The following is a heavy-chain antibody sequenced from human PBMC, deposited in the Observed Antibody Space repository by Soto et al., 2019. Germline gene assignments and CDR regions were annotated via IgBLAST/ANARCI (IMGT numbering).Heavy chain of an antibody. CDR3: AAMYYDILTGYYYYGMDV. D-gene: IGHD3-9*01. J-gene: IGHJ6*02. V-gene: IGHV1-58*02. Sequence: QMQLVQSGPEVKKPGTSVKVSCKASGFTFTSSAMQWVRQARGQRLEWIGWIVVGSGNTNYAQKFQERVTITRDMSTSPAYMELSSLRSEDTAVYYCAAMYYDILTGYYYYGMDVWGQGTTVTVSS. CDR1: GFTFTSSA. CDR2: IVVGSGNT.